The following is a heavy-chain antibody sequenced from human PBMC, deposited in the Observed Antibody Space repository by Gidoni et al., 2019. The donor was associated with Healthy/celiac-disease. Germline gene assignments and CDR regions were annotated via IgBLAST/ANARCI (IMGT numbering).Heavy chain of an antibody. Sequence: EVHLLESGGGLVQPGGSLRLSCAASGFTFSSYAVSWVRQAPGKGLEWVSAISGSGGSTYYADSVKGRFTISRDNSKNTLYLQMNSLRAEDTAVYYCAKSSGWDRGNWFDPWGQGTLVTVSS. CDR2: ISGSGGST. D-gene: IGHD6-19*01. CDR1: GFTFSSYA. CDR3: AKSSGWDRGNWFDP. J-gene: IGHJ5*02. V-gene: IGHV3-23*01.